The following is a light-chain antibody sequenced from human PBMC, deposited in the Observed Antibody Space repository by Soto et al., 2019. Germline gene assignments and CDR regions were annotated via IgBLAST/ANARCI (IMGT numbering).Light chain of an antibody. J-gene: IGLJ1*01. CDR2: EVT. CDR1: TGDIGSYNL. V-gene: IGLV2-14*02. CDR3: SSYTNINTRACV. Sequence: QSVLTQPASVSGSPGQSITISCTGTTGDIGSYNLVSWYQQHPGKAPKLIIYEVTDRPSGVSNRFSGSKSGNTASLTISGLQAEDEAEYYCSSYTNINTRACVFGTGTKVTVL.